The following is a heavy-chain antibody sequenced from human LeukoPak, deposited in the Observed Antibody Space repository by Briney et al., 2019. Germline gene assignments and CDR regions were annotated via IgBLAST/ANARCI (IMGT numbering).Heavy chain of an antibody. D-gene: IGHD6-19*01. V-gene: IGHV3-64*01. CDR3: ARPSSSGWYAPFF. CDR2: ISSKGDYT. J-gene: IGHJ4*02. CDR1: GFPFSTYA. Sequence: GGSLRLSCAASGFPFSTYAMHWVRQATGKGLEYVAAISSKGDYTHYANSVKGRFTISRDNSKNTLYLEMGSLRAEDMAVYYCARPSSSGWYAPFFWGQGTLVTVSS.